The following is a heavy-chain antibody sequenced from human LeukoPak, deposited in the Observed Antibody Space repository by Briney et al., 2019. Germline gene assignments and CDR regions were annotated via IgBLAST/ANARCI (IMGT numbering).Heavy chain of an antibody. V-gene: IGHV1-69*02. CDR1: GGTFISYT. D-gene: IGHD3-22*01. CDR2: IIPILGIA. J-gene: IGHJ4*02. Sequence: SVKVSCKASGGTFISYTISWMRQAPGQGLEWMGRIIPILGIANYAQKFQGRVTITADKSTSTAYMELSSLRSEDTAVYYCARVLRGYHFDYWGQGTLVTVSS. CDR3: ARVLRGYHFDY.